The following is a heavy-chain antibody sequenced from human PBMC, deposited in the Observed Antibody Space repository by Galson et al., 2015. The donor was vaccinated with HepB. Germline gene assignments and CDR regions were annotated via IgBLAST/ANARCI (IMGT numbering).Heavy chain of an antibody. V-gene: IGHV3-11*01. CDR2: ISSSGSTI. Sequence: LRLSCAASGFTFSDYYMSWIRQAPGKGLEWVSYISSSGSTIYYADSVKGRFTISRDNSKNTLYLQMNSLRAEDTAVYYCAKDPLDIVVVPAAIRPPDYWGQGTLVTVSS. CDR1: GFTFSDYY. J-gene: IGHJ4*02. D-gene: IGHD2-2*02. CDR3: AKDPLDIVVVPAAIRPPDY.